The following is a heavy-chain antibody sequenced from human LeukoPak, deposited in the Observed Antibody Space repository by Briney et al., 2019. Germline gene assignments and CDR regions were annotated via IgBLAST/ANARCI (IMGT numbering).Heavy chain of an antibody. CDR1: GGSISSSSYY. V-gene: IGHV4-39*01. J-gene: IGHJ3*02. D-gene: IGHD2-2*02. CDR3: ARQKAAISAFDI. CDR2: IYYSVST. Sequence: SETLFLTCSVPGGSISSSSYYWGWFRQPPGKGLEWIGSIYYSVSTYYNPSLKSRVTISVDTSKNQFSLKLSSVTAADTAVYYCARQKAAISAFDIWGQGTMVTVSS.